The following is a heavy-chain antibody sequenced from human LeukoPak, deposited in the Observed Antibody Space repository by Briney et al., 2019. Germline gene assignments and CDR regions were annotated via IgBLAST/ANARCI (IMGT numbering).Heavy chain of an antibody. D-gene: IGHD3-10*01. J-gene: IGHJ4*02. CDR1: GDTFTSYG. Sequence: ASVKVSCKASGDTFTSYGISWVRQAPGQGLEWMGWISAYNGNTNYAQKFQGRVTMTTDTSTSTAYMELRSLRSDDTAVYYCARAYFAMVRGVIITPLGYWGQGTLVTVSS. CDR2: ISAYNGNT. CDR3: ARAYFAMVRGVIITPLGY. V-gene: IGHV1-18*01.